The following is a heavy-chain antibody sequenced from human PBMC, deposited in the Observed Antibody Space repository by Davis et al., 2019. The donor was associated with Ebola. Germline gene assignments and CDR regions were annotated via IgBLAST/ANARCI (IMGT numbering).Heavy chain of an antibody. CDR3: ARDLSDIFFYGMDV. D-gene: IGHD3-9*01. CDR1: GYTFTSYG. CDR2: ISAYNGNI. J-gene: IGHJ6*02. Sequence: AASVKVSCKASGYTFTSYGISWVRQAPGQGLEWMGWISAYNGNINYAQKLQGRVTMTTDTSTSTAYMELRSLRSDDTAVYYCARDLSDIFFYGMDVWGQGTTVTVSS. V-gene: IGHV1-18*01.